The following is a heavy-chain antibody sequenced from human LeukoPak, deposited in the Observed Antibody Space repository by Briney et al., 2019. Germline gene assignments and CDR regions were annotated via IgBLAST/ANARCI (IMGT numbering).Heavy chain of an antibody. CDR2: MNPNSGNT. CDR3: ARRRRGVVRGLAPFDP. J-gene: IGHJ5*02. V-gene: IGHV1-8*01. Sequence: ASVKVSCKASGYTFTSYDINWVRQATGQGLEGMGWMNPNSGNTGYAKKFQGRVTMTRNTSISTAYMELSSLRSEDTAVYYCARRRRGVVRGLAPFDPWGQGTLVTVSS. D-gene: IGHD3-10*01. CDR1: GYTFTSYD.